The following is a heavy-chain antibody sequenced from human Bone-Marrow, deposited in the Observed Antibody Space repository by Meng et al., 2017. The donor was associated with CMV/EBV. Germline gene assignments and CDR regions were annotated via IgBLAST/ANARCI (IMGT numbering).Heavy chain of an antibody. CDR2: ISSSSSYI. D-gene: IGHD2-2*01. Sequence: GGSLRLSCAASGFTFSSYSMNWVRQAPGKGLEWVSSISSSSSYIYYADSVKGRFTISRDNAKNSLYLQMNSLRAEDTAVYYCARLPLRYCSSTSCYYFDYWGQGTLVTFSS. CDR1: GFTFSSYS. V-gene: IGHV3-21*01. CDR3: ARLPLRYCSSTSCYYFDY. J-gene: IGHJ4*02.